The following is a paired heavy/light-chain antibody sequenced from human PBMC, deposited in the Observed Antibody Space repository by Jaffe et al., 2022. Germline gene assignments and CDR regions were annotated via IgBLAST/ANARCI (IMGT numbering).Light chain of an antibody. V-gene: IGKV1D-8*01. Sequence: VIWMTQSPSLLSASTGDRVTISCRMSQGISSYLAWYQQKPGKAPELLIYAASTLQSGVPSRFSGSGSGTDFTLTISCLQSEDFATYYCQQYYSFPWTFGQGTKVEIK. J-gene: IGKJ1*01. CDR2: AAS. CDR1: QGISSY. CDR3: QQYYSFPWT.
Heavy chain of an antibody. Sequence: QVQLVESGGGLVKPGGSLRLSCAASGFTFSDYYMSWIRQAPGKGLEWVSYISSSGSTIYYADSVKGRFTISRDNAKNSLYLQMNSLRAEDTAVYYCATDLYCSGGSCYSGSLDYWGQGTLVTVSS. CDR1: GFTFSDYY. J-gene: IGHJ4*02. D-gene: IGHD2-15*01. V-gene: IGHV3-11*01. CDR2: ISSSGSTI. CDR3: ATDLYCSGGSCYSGSLDY.